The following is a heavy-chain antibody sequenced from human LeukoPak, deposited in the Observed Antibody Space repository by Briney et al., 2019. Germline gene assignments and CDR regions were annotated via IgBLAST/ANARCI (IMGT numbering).Heavy chain of an antibody. CDR2: IYYSGCT. CDR1: GGSISSSSYY. CDR3: ARQLGGYSYISPYYYYGMDV. D-gene: IGHD5-18*01. V-gene: IGHV4-39*01. Sequence: KSSETLPLTCTVSGGSISSSSYYWGRIRQPPGKGLEWIGSIYYSGCTDDNPYLKSRVTISVDKSKNQFALKLSCVTAADTPGDYCARQLGGYSYISPYYYYGMDVWGQGTTVTVSS. J-gene: IGHJ6*02.